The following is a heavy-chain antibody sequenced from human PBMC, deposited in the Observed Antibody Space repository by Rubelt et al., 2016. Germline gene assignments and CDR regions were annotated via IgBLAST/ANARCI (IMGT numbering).Heavy chain of an antibody. Sequence: QGLEWMGWISAYNGNTNYAQKLQGRVTMTTDTSTSTAYMELSSLRSEDTAVYYCARAHEPESGSSGWYWVYWGQGTLVTVSS. CDR2: ISAYNGNT. J-gene: IGHJ4*02. CDR3: ARAHEPESGSSGWYWVY. V-gene: IGHV1-18*01. D-gene: IGHD6-19*01.